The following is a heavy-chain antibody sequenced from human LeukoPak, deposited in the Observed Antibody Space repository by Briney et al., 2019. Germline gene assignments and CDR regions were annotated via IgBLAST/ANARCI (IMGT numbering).Heavy chain of an antibody. Sequence: ASGKVSCKASGYTFTSYGISWVRQAPGQGLEWMGWISAYNGNTNYAQKLQGRVTMTTDTSTSTAYMELRSLRSDDTAVYYCARGVAVAGPHFFDYWGQGTLVTVSS. V-gene: IGHV1-18*04. J-gene: IGHJ4*02. CDR2: ISAYNGNT. D-gene: IGHD6-19*01. CDR3: ARGVAVAGPHFFDY. CDR1: GYTFTSYG.